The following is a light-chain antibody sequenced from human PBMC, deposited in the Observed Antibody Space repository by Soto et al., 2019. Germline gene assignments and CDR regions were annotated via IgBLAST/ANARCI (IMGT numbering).Light chain of an antibody. V-gene: IGKV3-20*01. Sequence: DIVLTQSPGTLSLSPGERATLSCRASQSVSSSYLAWYQQKPGQAPRLLIYGASSRATGTPDRFSGSGSGTDFTLTISRLEPEDFAVYYCQQYGSSPLFTFGPGTKVDIK. CDR2: GAS. CDR1: QSVSSSY. J-gene: IGKJ3*01. CDR3: QQYGSSPLFT.